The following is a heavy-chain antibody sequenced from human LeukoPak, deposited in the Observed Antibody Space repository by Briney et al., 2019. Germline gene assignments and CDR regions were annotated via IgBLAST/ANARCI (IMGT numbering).Heavy chain of an antibody. CDR1: AFAFSNHA. D-gene: IGHD4-17*01. CDR3: ANEIRPNDY. CDR2: ISISGGTT. V-gene: IGHV3-23*01. Sequence: GGSLRLSCTASAFAFSNHAMSWVRQAPGKGLEWVSSISISGGTTYYADSVKGRFTISRENSKSTLYLQMNNLRADDMAVYYCANEIRPNDYWGQGTPVTVSS. J-gene: IGHJ4*02.